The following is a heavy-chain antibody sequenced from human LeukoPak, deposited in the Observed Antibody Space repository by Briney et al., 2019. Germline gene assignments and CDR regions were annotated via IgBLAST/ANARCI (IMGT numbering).Heavy chain of an antibody. CDR3: AKPAARYCSSTSCYFDY. CDR2: IRYDGSNK. J-gene: IGHJ4*02. Sequence: GGSLRLSCAASGFTFSSYGMHWVRQAPGKGLEWVAFIRYDGSNKYYADSVKGRFTISRDNSKNTLYLQMNSLRAEDTAVYYCAKPAARYCSSTSCYFDYWGQGTLVTVSS. CDR1: GFTFSSYG. D-gene: IGHD2-2*01. V-gene: IGHV3-30*02.